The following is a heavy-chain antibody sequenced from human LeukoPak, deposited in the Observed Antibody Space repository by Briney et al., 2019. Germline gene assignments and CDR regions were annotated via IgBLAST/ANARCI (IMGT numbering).Heavy chain of an antibody. V-gene: IGHV3-9*01. CDR1: GFTFDDYA. D-gene: IGHD3-3*01. CDR3: ATTRAAQSWSFVFDY. J-gene: IGHJ4*02. CDR2: ISWNSGSI. Sequence: PGRSLRLSCAASGFTFDDYAMHWVRQAPGKGLEWVPGISWNSGSIGYADSVKGRFTISRDNAKNSLYLQMNSLRAEDTALYYCATTRAAQSWSFVFDYWGRGTLVTVSS.